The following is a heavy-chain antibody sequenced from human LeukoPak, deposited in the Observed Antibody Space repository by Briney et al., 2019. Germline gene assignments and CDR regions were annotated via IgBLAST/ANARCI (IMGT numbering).Heavy chain of an antibody. CDR2: ISWNSGSI. J-gene: IGHJ4*02. CDR3: AKDRDWNDALDY. V-gene: IGHV3-9*01. D-gene: IGHD1-1*01. CDR1: GFTFDDYA. Sequence: PGRSLRLSCAASGFTFDDYAMHWGRQAPGKGLEWVSGISWNSGSIGYADSVKGRFTSSRDNAKNSLYLQMNSLRAEDTALYYCAKDRDWNDALDYWGQGTLVTVSS.